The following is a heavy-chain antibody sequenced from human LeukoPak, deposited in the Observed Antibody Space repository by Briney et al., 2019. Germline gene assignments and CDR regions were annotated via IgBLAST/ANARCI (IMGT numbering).Heavy chain of an antibody. CDR3: ARISRDQLPRRRGYYYYYMDV. V-gene: IGHV3-30*03. J-gene: IGHJ6*03. CDR1: GFTFSSYG. D-gene: IGHD2-2*01. Sequence: GGSLRLSCAASGFTFSSYGMHWVRQAPGKGLEWVAVISYDGSNKYYADSVKGRFTISRDNSKNTLYLQMNSLRSEDTAVYYCARISRDQLPRRRGYYYYYMDVWGKGTTVTVSS. CDR2: ISYDGSNK.